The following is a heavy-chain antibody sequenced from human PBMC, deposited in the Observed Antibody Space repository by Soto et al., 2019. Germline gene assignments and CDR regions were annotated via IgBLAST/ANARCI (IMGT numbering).Heavy chain of an antibody. Sequence: SDTLSLTCAVYRGSFIGYYWSWIRQSPGTGLKMIGENNNSRSTNYTPSLKSRVTVSADTSKNQFSLKLTSVTAADTAIYYCARHWRDGYNRDYWGQGTLVTVS. J-gene: IGHJ4*02. CDR3: ARHWRDGYNRDY. CDR2: NNNSRST. V-gene: IGHV4-34*01. CDR1: RGSFIGYY. D-gene: IGHD5-12*01.